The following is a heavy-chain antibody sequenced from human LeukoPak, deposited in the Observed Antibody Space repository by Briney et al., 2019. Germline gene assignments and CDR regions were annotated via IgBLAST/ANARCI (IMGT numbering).Heavy chain of an antibody. V-gene: IGHV4-39*01. Sequence: SETLSLTCTASGGSISSSSYYWGWIRPPPGKGLEWIVSIYYSGSTYYNPSLKSRVTISVDTSKNQFSLKLSSVTAADTAVYYCASFYGSGSYYPKPDYWGQGTLVTVSS. CDR2: IYYSGST. J-gene: IGHJ4*02. CDR1: GGSISSSSYY. D-gene: IGHD3-10*01. CDR3: ASFYGSGSYYPKPDY.